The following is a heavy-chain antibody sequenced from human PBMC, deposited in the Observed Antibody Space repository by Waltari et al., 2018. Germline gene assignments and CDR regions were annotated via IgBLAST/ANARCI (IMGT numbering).Heavy chain of an antibody. CDR3: ARGPRITRIVVGHRAFDI. D-gene: IGHD3-22*01. CDR2: INHSEST. V-gene: IGHV4-34*01. J-gene: IGHJ3*02. Sequence: QVQLQQWGAGLLKPSETLSLTCAVYGGSFSGYYWSWIRQPPGKGLEWIGEINHSESTNYSPSVRIRVARSVDTSKNQCARKLSAVTAADTAVYYCARGPRITRIVVGHRAFDIWGQGTMVTVAS. CDR1: GGSFSGYY.